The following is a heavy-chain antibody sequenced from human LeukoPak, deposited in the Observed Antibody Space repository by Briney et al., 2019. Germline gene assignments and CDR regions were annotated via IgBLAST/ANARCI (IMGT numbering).Heavy chain of an antibody. CDR1: GGSISSGDFY. CDR3: AREVNWNSATLFFDC. D-gene: IGHD1-7*01. V-gene: IGHV4-31*03. Sequence: SETLSLTCTVSGGSISSGDFYWTWIRQNPGKGLEWIGYTHYSGSTYYNPSLRSRVTISVDTSKNQFSLKLSSVAAADTAVYYCAREVNWNSATLFFDCWGQGTLVTVSS. CDR2: THYSGST. J-gene: IGHJ4*02.